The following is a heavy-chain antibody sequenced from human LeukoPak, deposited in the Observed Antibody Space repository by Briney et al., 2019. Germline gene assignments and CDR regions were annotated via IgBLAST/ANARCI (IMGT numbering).Heavy chain of an antibody. D-gene: IGHD1-26*01. J-gene: IGHJ4*02. Sequence: SETLSLTCTVSGGSMTTHYWNWIRQTPGKGLEWLGYIYYSGSTYYNPSLKSRVTMSVDTSKSQFSLRLSSVTAADAAVYYCARAKGGSFGFNFDYWGQGSLVTVSS. CDR3: ARAKGGSFGFNFDY. V-gene: IGHV4-59*11. CDR2: IYYSGST. CDR1: GGSMTTHY.